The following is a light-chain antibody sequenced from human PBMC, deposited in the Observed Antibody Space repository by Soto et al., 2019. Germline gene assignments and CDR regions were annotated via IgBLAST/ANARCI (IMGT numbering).Light chain of an antibody. CDR3: QQYNNWPPIT. Sequence: EIVMTQSPATLSVSPGERATLSCRASQSITSNLAWYQQKPGQAPRLLIYAASTRATGVPSRFSGSGSGTEFTLTISSLQSEDFAVYFCQQYNNWPPITFGQGTRLEIK. CDR2: AAS. V-gene: IGKV3-15*01. CDR1: QSITSN. J-gene: IGKJ5*01.